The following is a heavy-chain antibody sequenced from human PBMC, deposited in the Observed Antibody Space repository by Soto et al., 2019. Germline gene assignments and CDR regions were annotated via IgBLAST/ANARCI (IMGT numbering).Heavy chain of an antibody. CDR2: ISSSGSTI. CDR3: ARFSSLFTATGPEP. V-gene: IGHV3-48*03. Sequence: GGSLRLSCAASGFTFSTYVIHWVRQAPGKGLEWVSYISSSGSTIYYADSVKGRFTIPRDNAKNSLYLQMNSLRAEDTAVYYCARFSSLFTATGPEPWGQGTLVTVSS. CDR1: GFTFSTYV. J-gene: IGHJ5*02. D-gene: IGHD2-15*01.